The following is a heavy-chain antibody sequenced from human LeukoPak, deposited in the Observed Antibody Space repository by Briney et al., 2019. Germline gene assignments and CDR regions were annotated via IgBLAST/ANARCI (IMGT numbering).Heavy chain of an antibody. J-gene: IGHJ6*02. CDR3: ARAYPSSGPRYYTYYGVDV. CDR2: IWNDGSNE. CDR1: GFTFTSFG. Sequence: GGSLRLSCAASGFTFTSFGMHWVRQAPGKGLEWVALIWNDGSNEYYADSVKGRFAISRDKSKNTLYLQMNSLRAEDTAVYYCARAYPSSGPRYYTYYGVDVWGQGTTVTVSS. D-gene: IGHD6-25*01. V-gene: IGHV3-33*01.